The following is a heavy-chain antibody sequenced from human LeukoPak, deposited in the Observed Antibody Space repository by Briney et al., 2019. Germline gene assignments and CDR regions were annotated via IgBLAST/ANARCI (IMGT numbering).Heavy chain of an antibody. CDR3: ARGFYDSSGYSNCFDP. J-gene: IGHJ5*02. V-gene: IGHV4-59*01. CDR2: IYYTGTT. CDR1: GDSISSSY. Sequence: SETLSLTCTVSGDSISSSYWSWIRQPPGKTLEWIGYIYYTGTTNYNPSLKSRVTMSIDTSKNLFSLNLNSVTAADTAVYYCARGFYDSSGYSNCFDPWDQGTLVTVSS. D-gene: IGHD3-22*01.